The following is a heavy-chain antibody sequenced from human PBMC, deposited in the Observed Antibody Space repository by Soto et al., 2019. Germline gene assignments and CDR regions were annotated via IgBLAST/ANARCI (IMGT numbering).Heavy chain of an antibody. CDR2: ISGSGGTT. V-gene: IGHV3-23*01. CDR3: AKAVIGSGWYEPFDG. J-gene: IGHJ4*02. D-gene: IGHD6-19*01. Sequence: GGSLRLSCAASGFTFSSYAMSWVRQAPGKGLEWVSHISGSGGTTFYADSVKGRFTISRDNSQNTLYLQLSSLRAEDTAIYYCAKAVIGSGWYEPFDGWGQGTLVTVSS. CDR1: GFTFSSYA.